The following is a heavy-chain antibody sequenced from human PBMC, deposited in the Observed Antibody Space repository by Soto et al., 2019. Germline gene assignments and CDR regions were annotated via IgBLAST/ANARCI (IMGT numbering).Heavy chain of an antibody. CDR3: AKVIAYYDFWSGYYTPSNYYYYGMDV. CDR2: ISGSGGST. CDR1: GFTFSSYA. J-gene: IGHJ6*02. Sequence: TGGSLRLSCAASGFTFSSYAMSWVRQAPGKGLEWVSAISGSGGSTYYADSVKGRFTISRDNSKNTLYLQMNSLRAEDTAVYYCAKVIAYYDFWSGYYTPSNYYYYGMDVWGQGTTVTVSS. V-gene: IGHV3-23*01. D-gene: IGHD3-3*01.